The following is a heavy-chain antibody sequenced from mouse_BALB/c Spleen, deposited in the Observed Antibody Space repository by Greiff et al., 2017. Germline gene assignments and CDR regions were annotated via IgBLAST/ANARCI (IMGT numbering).Heavy chain of an antibody. CDR2: INPYNDGT. J-gene: IGHJ4*01. V-gene: IGHV1-14*01. D-gene: IGHD1-1*01. Sequence: EVQLQESGPELVKPGASVKMSCKASGYTFTSYVMHWVKQKPGQGLEWIGYINPYNDGTKYNEKFKGKATLTSDKSSSTAYMELSSLTSEDSAVYYCARLDTTVVARYYAMDYWGQGTSVTVSS. CDR1: GYTFTSYV. CDR3: ARLDTTVVARYYAMDY.